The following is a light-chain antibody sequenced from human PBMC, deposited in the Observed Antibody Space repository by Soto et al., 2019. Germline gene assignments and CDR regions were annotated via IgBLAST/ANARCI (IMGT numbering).Light chain of an antibody. Sequence: EIVLTQSPDTLSLSPWQRATLSCRASQSVRSDYFAWYQQKPGQAPRVIIFGVSTRATGVPDRFSGSGSGTDFTLTISRLEPEDFAVYYCQQYGSSPLTFGGGTKVDIK. CDR3: QQYGSSPLT. J-gene: IGKJ4*01. CDR2: GVS. V-gene: IGKV3-20*01. CDR1: QSVRSDY.